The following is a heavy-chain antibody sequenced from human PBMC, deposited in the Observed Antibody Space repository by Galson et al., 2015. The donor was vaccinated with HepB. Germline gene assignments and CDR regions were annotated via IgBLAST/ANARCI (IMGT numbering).Heavy chain of an antibody. CDR3: ARLSYGPGSYLLDY. Sequence: ETLSLTCTVSGGSISSSSYYWGWIRQPPGKGLEWIGSIYYSGSTYYNPSLKSRVTISVDTSKNQFSLKLSSVTAADTAVYYCARLSYGPGSYLLDYWGQGTLVTVSS. CDR1: GGSISSSSYY. V-gene: IGHV4-39*01. CDR2: IYYSGST. J-gene: IGHJ4*02. D-gene: IGHD3-10*01.